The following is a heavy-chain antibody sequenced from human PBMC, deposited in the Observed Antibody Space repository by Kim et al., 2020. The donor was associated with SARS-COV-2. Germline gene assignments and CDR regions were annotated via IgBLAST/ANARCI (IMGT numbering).Heavy chain of an antibody. CDR3: ARSGSYYHGPPPIYYYGMDV. J-gene: IGHJ6*02. Sequence: GGSLRLSCAASGFTFSSYGMHWVRQAPGKGLEWVAVISYDGSNKYYADSVKGRFTISRDNSKNTLYLQMNSLRAEDTAVYYCARSGSYYHGPPPIYYYGMDVWGQGTTVTVSS. CDR1: GFTFSSYG. CDR2: ISYDGSNK. D-gene: IGHD3-10*01. V-gene: IGHV3-30*03.